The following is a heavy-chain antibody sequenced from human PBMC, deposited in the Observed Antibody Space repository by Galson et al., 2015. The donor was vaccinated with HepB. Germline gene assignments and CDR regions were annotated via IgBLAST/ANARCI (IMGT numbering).Heavy chain of an antibody. J-gene: IGHJ6*02. CDR2: IYYSGST. D-gene: IGHD2-15*01. CDR3: ARLLCSGGSCDGPYYYYGMDV. V-gene: IGHV4-39*01. CDR1: GGSISSSSYY. Sequence: ETLSLTCTVSGGSISSSSYYWGWIRQPPGKGLEWIGSIYYSGSTYYNPSLKSRVPISVDTSKNQFSLKLSSVTAADTAVYYCARLLCSGGSCDGPYYYYGMDVWGQGTTVTVSS.